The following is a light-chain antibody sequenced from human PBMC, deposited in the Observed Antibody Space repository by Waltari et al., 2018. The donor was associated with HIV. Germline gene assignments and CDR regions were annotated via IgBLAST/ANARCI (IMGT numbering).Light chain of an antibody. V-gene: IGLV2-23*02. CDR1: STDVGNFNL. CDR3: YSYSDTSSSYV. Sequence: QSALTQPASVSGSPGQSITISCTGTSTDVGNFNLVSWYQQYPGKAPKLLIYEVTKRPSGASNLFSAAKSGNTASLAISGLRAEDEADYYGYSYSDTSSSYVFGTGTKVTVL. CDR2: EVT. J-gene: IGLJ1*01.